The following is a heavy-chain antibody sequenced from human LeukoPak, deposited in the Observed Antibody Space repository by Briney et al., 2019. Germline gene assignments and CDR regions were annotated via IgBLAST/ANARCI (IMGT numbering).Heavy chain of an antibody. CDR1: GFTVSSNY. CDR3: ARLYSGYEDFDY. D-gene: IGHD5-12*01. Sequence: GGSLRLSCAASGFTVSSNYMSWVRQAPGKGLEWVSVIYSGGSTYYADSVKGRFTISRDNSKNTLYLQMNSLRAEDTAVYYCARLYSGYEDFDYWGQGTLVTVSS. V-gene: IGHV3-53*01. CDR2: IYSGGST. J-gene: IGHJ4*02.